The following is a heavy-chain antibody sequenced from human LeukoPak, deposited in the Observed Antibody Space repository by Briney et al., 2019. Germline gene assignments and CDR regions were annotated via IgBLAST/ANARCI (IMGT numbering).Heavy chain of an antibody. D-gene: IGHD3-10*01. CDR2: IYYSGST. CDR1: GGSISSYY. V-gene: IGHV4-59*01. J-gene: IGHJ4*02. CDR3: ERSDYYGSGSYAPFDY. Sequence: SETLSLTCTVSGGSISSYYWSWIRQPPGKGLEWIGYIYYSGSTNYNPSLKSRVTISVDTSKNQFSLKLSSVTAADTAVYYCERSDYYGSGSYAPFDYWGQGTLVTVSS.